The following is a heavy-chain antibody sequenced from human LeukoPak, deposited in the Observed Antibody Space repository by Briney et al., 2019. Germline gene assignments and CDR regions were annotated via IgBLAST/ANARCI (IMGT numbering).Heavy chain of an antibody. CDR2: INSDGSRT. CDR3: ARGSWSAADTNIDY. D-gene: IGHD6-13*01. Sequence: GGSLRLSCAASGFTLSTYWMHWVRQGPGKGLVWVSCINSDGSRTTYADSVKGRFTISRDNAKNTLYLQMNTLRAEDTAVYYCARGSWSAADTNIDYWGQGTLVTVSS. CDR1: GFTLSTYW. V-gene: IGHV3-74*01. J-gene: IGHJ4*02.